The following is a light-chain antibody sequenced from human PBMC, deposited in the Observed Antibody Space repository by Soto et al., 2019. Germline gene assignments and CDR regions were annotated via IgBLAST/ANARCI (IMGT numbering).Light chain of an antibody. Sequence: EVVLTQSPGTLSLSPGERATLSCRASQSVRSTYLAWYRQNPGQAPRLLIYQASNRATGMPDRFSGSGSGADGTLTLSSLEPEDFAVYYCQQDWSSARAFGQGTKVEIK. CDR3: QQDWSSARA. CDR2: QAS. J-gene: IGKJ1*01. V-gene: IGKV3-20*01. CDR1: QSVRSTY.